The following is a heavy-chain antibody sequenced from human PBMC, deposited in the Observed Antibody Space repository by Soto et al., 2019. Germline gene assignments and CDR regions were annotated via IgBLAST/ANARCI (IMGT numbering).Heavy chain of an antibody. J-gene: IGHJ4*02. V-gene: IGHV4-59*08. CDR2: NSYSGST. CDR3: ARHGGSYSFDY. D-gene: IGHD1-26*01. CDR1: GVSTTSYY. Sequence: QVQLQESGPGLVKPSETLSLTCTVTGVSTTSYYWSWLRQPPGKGLEWIGYNSYSGSTDYTPSLKSRVTISVDTSKNQFYLKLSSATAADTAVYYCARHGGSYSFDYWGQGTLVTVSS.